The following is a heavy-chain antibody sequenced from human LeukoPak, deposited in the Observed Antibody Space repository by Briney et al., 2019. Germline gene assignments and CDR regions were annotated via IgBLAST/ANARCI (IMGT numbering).Heavy chain of an antibody. CDR2: IFYTGST. CDR3: ARETSQKGAHYMDV. Sequence: SETLSLTCTVSSGSISTSNYYWGWVRQPPGKALEWIGNIFYTGSTYYSPSLKSRVTISVDTSKNQFSLKLSSVTAADTAVYYCARETSQKGAHYMDVWGKGTTITISS. D-gene: IGHD3-16*01. J-gene: IGHJ6*03. V-gene: IGHV4-39*07. CDR1: SGSISTSNYY.